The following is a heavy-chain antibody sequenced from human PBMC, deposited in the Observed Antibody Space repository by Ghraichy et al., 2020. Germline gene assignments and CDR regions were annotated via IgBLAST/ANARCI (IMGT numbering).Heavy chain of an antibody. V-gene: IGHV4-34*01. CDR2: INHSGST. J-gene: IGHJ6*03. Sequence: SETLSLTCAVYGGSFSGYYWSWIRQPPGKGLEWIGEINHSGSTNYNPSLKSRVTISVDTSKNQFPLKLSPVTAPDTAVYYCARGRSGDYDILTGYYNHYYMDVWGKGTTVTVSS. CDR3: ARGRSGDYDILTGYYNHYYMDV. D-gene: IGHD3-9*01. CDR1: GGSFSGYY.